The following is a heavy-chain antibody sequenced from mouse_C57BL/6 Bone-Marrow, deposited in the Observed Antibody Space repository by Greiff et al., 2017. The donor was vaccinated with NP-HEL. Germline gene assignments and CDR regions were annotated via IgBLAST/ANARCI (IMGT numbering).Heavy chain of an antibody. Sequence: QVQLQQPGAELVMPGASVKLSCKASGYTFTSFWMHWVKQRPGQGLEWIGEIDPSDSYTNYNQKFKGKSTLTVDKSSSTAYMQLSSLTSEDSAVYYCARDYYGSSYCYFDVWGTGTTVTVSS. CDR3: ARDYYGSSYCYFDV. CDR2: IDPSDSYT. D-gene: IGHD1-1*01. V-gene: IGHV1-69*01. J-gene: IGHJ1*03. CDR1: GYTFTSFW.